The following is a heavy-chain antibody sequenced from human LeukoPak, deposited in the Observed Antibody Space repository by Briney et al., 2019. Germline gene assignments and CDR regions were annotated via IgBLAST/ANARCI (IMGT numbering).Heavy chain of an antibody. CDR3: ARDSSGWYVRNDAFDI. J-gene: IGHJ3*02. D-gene: IGHD6-19*01. CDR1: GYTFTGYY. Sequence: GASVKVSCKASGYTFTGYYMHWVRQAPGQGLEWMGWINPNSGGTNYAQKFQGRVTMTRDTSISTAYMELSRLRSDDTAVYYCARDSSGWYVRNDAFDIWGQGTMVTVSS. V-gene: IGHV1-2*02. CDR2: INPNSGGT.